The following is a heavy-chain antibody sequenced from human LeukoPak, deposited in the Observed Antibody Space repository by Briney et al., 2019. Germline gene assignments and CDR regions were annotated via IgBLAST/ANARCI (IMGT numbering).Heavy chain of an antibody. Sequence: GGSLRLSCVASGFTFSSYEISWVRQAPRKGQERVSYVSDVGGTYYADYVKGRFPISRDNAKNSLFLQMNSLRAEDTAVYYCARENTAYDGGFDYWGQGTLVTVSP. CDR2: VSDVGGT. V-gene: IGHV3-48*03. D-gene: IGHD5-12*01. CDR3: ARENTAYDGGFDY. J-gene: IGHJ4*02. CDR1: GFTFSSYE.